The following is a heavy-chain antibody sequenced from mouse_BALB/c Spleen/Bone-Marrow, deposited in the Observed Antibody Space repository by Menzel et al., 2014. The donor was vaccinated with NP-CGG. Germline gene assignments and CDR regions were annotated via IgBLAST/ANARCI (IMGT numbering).Heavy chain of an antibody. D-gene: IGHD2-10*02. CDR2: ISSGSSTI. J-gene: IGHJ4*01. V-gene: IGHV5-17*02. Sequence: EVKLVESGGGLVQPGGSRKLSCAASGFTFSSFGIHWVRQAPEKGLEWVAYISSGSSTIYYADTVKGRFTISRDNPKNTLFLQMTSLRSEDTAMYYCARSGYGYYYAMDYWGQGTSVTVSS. CDR1: GFTFSSFG. CDR3: ARSGYGYYYAMDY.